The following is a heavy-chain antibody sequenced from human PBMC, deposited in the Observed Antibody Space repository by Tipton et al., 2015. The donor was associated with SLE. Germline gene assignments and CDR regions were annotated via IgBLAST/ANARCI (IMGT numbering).Heavy chain of an antibody. Sequence: QLVQSGAEVKKPGASVKVSCKASGYTFTSYAMHWARQAPGQRLEWMGWINAGNGNTKYSQKFQGRVTITRDTSASTAYMELSSLRSEDTAVYYCAREVPLYDGSGSHDGMDVWGQGTTVTVSS. CDR1: GYTFTSYA. V-gene: IGHV1-3*01. D-gene: IGHD3-22*01. CDR2: INAGNGNT. J-gene: IGHJ6*02. CDR3: AREVPLYDGSGSHDGMDV.